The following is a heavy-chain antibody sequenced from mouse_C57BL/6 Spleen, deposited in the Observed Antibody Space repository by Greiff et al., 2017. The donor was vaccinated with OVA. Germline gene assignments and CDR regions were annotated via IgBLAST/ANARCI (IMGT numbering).Heavy chain of an antibody. J-gene: IGHJ4*01. Sequence: QVQLQQPGAELVKPGASVKLSCKASGYTFTSYWMHWVKQRPGRGLEWIGRIDPNSGGTKYNEKFKSKATLTVDKPSSTAYMPLSSLTSEDSAVYYCARRGVDAMDYWGQGTSVTVSS. CDR2: IDPNSGGT. V-gene: IGHV1-72*01. CDR3: ARRGVDAMDY. CDR1: GYTFTSYW.